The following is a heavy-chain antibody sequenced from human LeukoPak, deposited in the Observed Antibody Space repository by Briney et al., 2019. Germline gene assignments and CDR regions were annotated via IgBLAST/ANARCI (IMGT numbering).Heavy chain of an antibody. D-gene: IGHD5-18*01. CDR3: ARTGYSYGYYYYYYMDV. CDR2: IYYAGST. CDR1: GGSISSYY. J-gene: IGHJ6*03. Sequence: SETLSLTCGVSGGSISSYYWAWIRQAPGKGLEWIGYIYYAGSTNYNPSLKSRVTISVDTSKNQFSLKLSSVTAADTAVYYCARTGYSYGYYYYYYMDVWGKGTTVTVSS. V-gene: IGHV4-59*01.